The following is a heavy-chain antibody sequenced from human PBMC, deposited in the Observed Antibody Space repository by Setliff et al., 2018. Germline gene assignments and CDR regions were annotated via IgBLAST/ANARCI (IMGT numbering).Heavy chain of an antibody. CDR2: INHSGST. D-gene: IGHD2-21*01. V-gene: IGHV4-34*01. CDR1: GESFSGHY. Sequence: SETLSLTCAVFGESFSGHYWSWIRQPPGKGLEWIGEINHSGSTNYNPSLKSRVTISVDTSKNQFSLKLSSVAAADTAVYYCARGFDVCGETMDVWGKGTTVTVSS. CDR3: ARGFDVCGETMDV. J-gene: IGHJ6*03.